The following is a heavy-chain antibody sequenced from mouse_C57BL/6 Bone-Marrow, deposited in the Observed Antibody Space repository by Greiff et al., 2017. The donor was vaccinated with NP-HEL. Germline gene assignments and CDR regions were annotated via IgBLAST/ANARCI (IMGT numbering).Heavy chain of an antibody. D-gene: IGHD2-1*01. CDR1: GYTFTDYN. CDR2: INPNNGGT. Sequence: VQLKQSGPELVKPGASVKIPCKASGYTFTDYNMDWVKQSHGKSLEWIGDINPNNGGTIYNQKFKGKATLTVDKSSSTAYMELRSLTSEDTAVYYCARAVYYLYAMDYWGQGTSVTVSS. CDR3: ARAVYYLYAMDY. V-gene: IGHV1-18*01. J-gene: IGHJ4*01.